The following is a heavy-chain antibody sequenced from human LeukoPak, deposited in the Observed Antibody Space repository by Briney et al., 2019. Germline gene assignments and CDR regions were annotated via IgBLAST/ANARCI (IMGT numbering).Heavy chain of an antibody. CDR1: GYTFTGYY. CDR2: INPNSGGT. V-gene: IGHV1-2*04. J-gene: IGHJ6*02. Sequence: ASVKDSCKASGYTFTGYYMHWVRQAPGQGLEWMGWINPNSGGTNYAQKFQGWVTMTRDTSISTAYMELSRLRSDDTAVYYCARDRCGGSCYKDYYYYYGMDVWGQGTTVTVSS. D-gene: IGHD2-15*01. CDR3: ARDRCGGSCYKDYYYYYGMDV.